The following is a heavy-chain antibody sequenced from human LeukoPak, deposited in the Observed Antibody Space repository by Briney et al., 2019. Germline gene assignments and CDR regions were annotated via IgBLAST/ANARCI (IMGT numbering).Heavy chain of an antibody. CDR2: IYYSGST. CDR3: ASFRRITIFGVVTPAHDY. V-gene: IGHV4-39*07. J-gene: IGHJ4*02. D-gene: IGHD3-3*01. Sequence: SETLSLTRTVSGGSISSSSYYWGWIRQPPGKGLEWIGSIYYSGSTYYNPSLKSRVTISVDTSKNQFSLKLSSVTAADTAVYYCASFRRITIFGVVTPAHDYWGQGTLVTVSS. CDR1: GGSISSSSYY.